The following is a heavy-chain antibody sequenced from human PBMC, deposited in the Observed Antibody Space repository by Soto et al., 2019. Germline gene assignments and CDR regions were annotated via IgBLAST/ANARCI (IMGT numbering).Heavy chain of an antibody. CDR1: GYTFTSYY. D-gene: IGHD2-15*01. CDR3: ARGGIVVVVAATEKYNWLDP. Sequence: ASVKVSCKASGYTFTSYYMHWVRQAPGQGLEWMGIINPSGGSTSYAQKFQGRVTMTRDTSTSTVYMELSSLRSEDTAVYYCARGGIVVVVAATEKYNWLDPWGQGTLVTVSS. J-gene: IGHJ5*02. CDR2: INPSGGST. V-gene: IGHV1-46*03.